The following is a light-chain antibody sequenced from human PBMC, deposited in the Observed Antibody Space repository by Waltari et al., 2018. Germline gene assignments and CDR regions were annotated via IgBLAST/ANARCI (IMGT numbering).Light chain of an antibody. CDR3: QQYYSNLYT. Sequence: IEMTQSPSTLSAFVGDRVTITCRASQSISSWLAWYQQIPGKAPNLLIYDASTLESGVPSRFSGSGSGTEFTLTISSLQPDDFASYYCQQYYSNLYTFGRGTKLEIK. CDR2: DAS. V-gene: IGKV1-5*01. CDR1: QSISSW. J-gene: IGKJ2*01.